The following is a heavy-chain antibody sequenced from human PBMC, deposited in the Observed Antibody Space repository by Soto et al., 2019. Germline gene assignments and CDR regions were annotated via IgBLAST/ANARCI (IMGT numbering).Heavy chain of an antibody. CDR1: GASISNGYYS. J-gene: IGHJ4*02. CDR2: IHSGGTT. CDR3: ARGPSGDKVDY. Sequence: QVQLQEPGPRLVEPSHTLSLTCTVSGASISNGYYSWSWIRQSPGTGLEWIGHIHSGGTTYSNPSLQXRXTXSXHMSQNQSSLKLSSLTAADTAVYYCARGPSGDKVDYWGQGTLVTVSS. V-gene: IGHV4-30-4*01. D-gene: IGHD1-26*01.